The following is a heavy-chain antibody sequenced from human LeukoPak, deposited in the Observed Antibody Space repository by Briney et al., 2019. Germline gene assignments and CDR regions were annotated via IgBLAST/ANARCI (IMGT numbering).Heavy chain of an antibody. D-gene: IGHD6-13*01. CDR1: GITVSGNY. CDR2: IYSGGST. Sequence: GGSLRLSCGVSGITVSGNYMSWVRQAPGKGLEWVSDIYSGGSTYYADSVKGRFTISRDNSKNTLYVQMNSLRAEDTAVYYCAKDDSRSWSAFDYWGQGTLVTVSS. CDR3: AKDDSRSWSAFDY. V-gene: IGHV3-66*01. J-gene: IGHJ4*02.